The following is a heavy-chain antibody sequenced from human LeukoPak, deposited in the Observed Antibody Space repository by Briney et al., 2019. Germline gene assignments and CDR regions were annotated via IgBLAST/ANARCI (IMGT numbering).Heavy chain of an antibody. CDR2: ISAYNGNT. J-gene: IGHJ5*02. CDR1: VYTFTSYG. CDR3: ARARRRYFDWLNNWFDP. D-gene: IGHD3-9*01. V-gene: IGHV1-18*01. Sequence: ASVTVSCKASVYTFTSYGISWVRQAPGQGLEWMGWISAYNGNTNYAQKLQGRATMTTDTSTSTAYMELRSLRSDDTAVYHCARARRRYFDWLNNWFDPWGQGTLVTVSS.